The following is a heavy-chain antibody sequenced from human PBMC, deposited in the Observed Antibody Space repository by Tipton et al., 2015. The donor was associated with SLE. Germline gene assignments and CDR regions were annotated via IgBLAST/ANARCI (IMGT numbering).Heavy chain of an antibody. CDR1: GGSLDSYY. CDR3: ARPVYCSSTFCTGPLHY. J-gene: IGHJ4*02. D-gene: IGHD2-2*01. Sequence: TLSLTCAVYGGSLDSYYWAWVRQALGKGLEWIGEVDRIGRTTYNPSLKSRLIISIDTSKNQFSLKLTSVTAADTAVYYCARPVYCSSTFCTGPLHYWGQGTLVTVSS. CDR2: VDRIGRT. V-gene: IGHV4-34*01.